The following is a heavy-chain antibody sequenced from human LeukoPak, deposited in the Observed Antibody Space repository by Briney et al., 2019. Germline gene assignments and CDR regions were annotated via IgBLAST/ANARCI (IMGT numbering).Heavy chain of an antibody. CDR3: AKRRHSSGWYY. J-gene: IGHJ4*02. D-gene: IGHD6-19*01. CDR2: ISYDGSNK. CDR1: GFTFSSYG. Sequence: GGSLRLSCAASGFTFSSYGMHWVRQAPGKGLEWVAVISYDGSNKYYADSVKGRFTISRDNSKNTLYLQMNSLRAEDTAVYYCAKRRHSSGWYYWGQGTLVTVSS. V-gene: IGHV3-30*18.